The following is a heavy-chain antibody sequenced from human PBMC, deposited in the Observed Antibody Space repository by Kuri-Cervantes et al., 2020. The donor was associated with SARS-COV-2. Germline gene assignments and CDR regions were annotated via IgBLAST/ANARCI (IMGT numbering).Heavy chain of an antibody. CDR2: ISSSSYI. D-gene: IGHD1-1*01. V-gene: IGHV3-21*01. Sequence: GGSLRLSCAASGFTFSSYSMNWVRQAPGKGLEWVSSISSSSYIYYADSVKGRFTISRDNAKNTLYLQMNSLRAEDTAVYYCARDPNDWAFDIWGQGTMVTVSS. J-gene: IGHJ3*02. CDR1: GFTFSSYS. CDR3: ARDPNDWAFDI.